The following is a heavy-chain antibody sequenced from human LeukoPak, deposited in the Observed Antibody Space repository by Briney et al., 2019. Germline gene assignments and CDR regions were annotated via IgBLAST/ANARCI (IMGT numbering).Heavy chain of an antibody. V-gene: IGHV1-46*01. J-gene: IGHJ4*02. Sequence: GASVKVSCKASGYTFTINYIHWVRQAPGQGLEWMGMIYPRDGSTSYAQKFQGRVTVTRDTSTSTVHTELSGLRSEDTAVYYCARDQEGFDYWGQGTLVTVSS. CDR2: IYPRDGST. CDR1: GYTFTINY. CDR3: ARDQEGFDY.